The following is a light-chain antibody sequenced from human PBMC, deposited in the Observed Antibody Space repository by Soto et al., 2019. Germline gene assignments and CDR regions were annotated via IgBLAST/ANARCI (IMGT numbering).Light chain of an antibody. CDR2: GAS. CDR1: QNINSSY. J-gene: IGKJ2*01. V-gene: IGKV3-20*01. Sequence: EIVLTQSPGTLSLSPGERATLSCRASQNINSSYLAWYQQKPDQAPRLLIYGASSRDTGIPDRFSGSGSGTDFTLTISRLEPEDFAVYYCQQYGSSPLYTFGQGTKLEIK. CDR3: QQYGSSPLYT.